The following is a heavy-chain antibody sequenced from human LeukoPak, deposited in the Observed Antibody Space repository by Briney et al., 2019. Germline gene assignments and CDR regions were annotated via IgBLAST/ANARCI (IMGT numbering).Heavy chain of an antibody. CDR2: ISYDGSNI. D-gene: IGHD2-2*01. CDR1: GFTFSSYG. CDR3: AKFVVVPAAWDAFDI. Sequence: GRSLRLSCAASGFTFSSYGMHWVRQAPGKGLEWVAVISYDGSNIYYADSVKGRFTISRDNSENTLYLQIHSLGAEDTAVYYCAKFVVVPAAWDAFDIWGQGTMVTVSS. V-gene: IGHV3-30*18. J-gene: IGHJ3*02.